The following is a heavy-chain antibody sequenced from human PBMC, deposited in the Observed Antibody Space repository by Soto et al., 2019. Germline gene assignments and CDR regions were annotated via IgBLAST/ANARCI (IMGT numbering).Heavy chain of an antibody. Sequence: SETLSLTCTVSGGSVSSGTYYWSWIRQPPGKGLEWIGYIYYSGSTNYNPSLKSRVTMSVDASKNQFSLKLTSVTAADTALYYCARDKITGLFDYWGQGTLVTVSS. J-gene: IGHJ4*02. CDR3: ARDKITGLFDY. V-gene: IGHV4-61*01. CDR1: GGSVSSGTYY. CDR2: IYYSGST. D-gene: IGHD2-8*02.